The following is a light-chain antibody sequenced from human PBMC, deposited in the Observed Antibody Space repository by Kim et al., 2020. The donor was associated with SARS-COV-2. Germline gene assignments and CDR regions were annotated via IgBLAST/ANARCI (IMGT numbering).Light chain of an antibody. V-gene: IGLV7-46*01. CDR2: DTS. J-gene: IGLJ3*02. Sequence: QAAVTQEPSLTVSPGGTVTLTCGSSTGPVTSNHYPYWFHQRPGQAPRTLISDTSNKHSWTPARFSGSLLGDKAALTLSGAQPEDEAEYYCLLSYSGAWVFGGGTQLTVL. CDR3: LLSYSGAWV. CDR1: TGPVTSNHY.